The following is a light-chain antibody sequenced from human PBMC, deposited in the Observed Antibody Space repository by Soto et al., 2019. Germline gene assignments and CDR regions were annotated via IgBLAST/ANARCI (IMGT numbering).Light chain of an antibody. CDR3: QQYYNWHTWT. CDR1: QRVSTF. CDR2: EAS. J-gene: IGKJ1*01. Sequence: EILLTQSPGTLSLSPGDRATLSCWASQRVSTFLAWYQQRPGQAPRLLISEASNRATGIPARFSGSGSGTDFTLTVSSLKSEDFAVYYCQQYYNWHTWTFGLGTKVDIK. V-gene: IGKV3-11*01.